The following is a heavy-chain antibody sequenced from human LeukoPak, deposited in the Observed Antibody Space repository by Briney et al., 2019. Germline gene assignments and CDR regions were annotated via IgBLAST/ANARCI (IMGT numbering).Heavy chain of an antibody. J-gene: IGHJ4*02. CDR1: GGTFSSYA. CDR2: IIPILGIA. D-gene: IGHD6-13*01. CDR3: ARGPDKLSWYRFDS. Sequence: SVKVSCKASGGTFSSYAISWVRQAPGQGLEWMGRIIPILGIANYAQKFQGRVTITADKSTNTAHMELSSLRSEDTAMYYCARGPDKLSWYRFDSGGQGTLVTVSS. V-gene: IGHV1-69*04.